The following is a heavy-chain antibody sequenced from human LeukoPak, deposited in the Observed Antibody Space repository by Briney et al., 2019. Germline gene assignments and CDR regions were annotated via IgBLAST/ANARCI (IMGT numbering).Heavy chain of an antibody. CDR2: IYHSGST. D-gene: IGHD5-24*01. Sequence: PSETLSLTCTVSGGSISSYYWSWIRQPPGRGLEWIGYIYHSGSTNYSPSLKSRVTISVDTSKNQFSLKLSSVTAADTAVYYCAREAWLQSYFDYWGQGTLVTVSS. J-gene: IGHJ4*02. CDR3: AREAWLQSYFDY. V-gene: IGHV4-59*12. CDR1: GGSISSYY.